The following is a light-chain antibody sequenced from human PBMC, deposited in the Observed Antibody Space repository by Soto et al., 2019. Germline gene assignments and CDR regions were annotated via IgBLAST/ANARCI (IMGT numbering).Light chain of an antibody. Sequence: DIQMTQPPSTLSASIGDRVNITCRASQSMSSWLAWYQQKPGKATKLLISKASYLESGVPSRFSGSGSGTEFTLTISSLQPDDFATYYCQQYNVYSLTFGQGTKLEIK. J-gene: IGKJ2*01. CDR2: KAS. CDR3: QQYNVYSLT. CDR1: QSMSSW. V-gene: IGKV1-5*03.